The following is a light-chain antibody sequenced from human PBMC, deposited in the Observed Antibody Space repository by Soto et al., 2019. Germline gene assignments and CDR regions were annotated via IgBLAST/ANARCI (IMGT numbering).Light chain of an antibody. CDR2: DVS. Sequence: QSALTQPASVSGSPGQSITISCTGTSSDVGGYNYVSWYQQHPGKAPKLMIYDVSNRPSGISNRFSGSKSGNTASLTISGLQAEDEADYYCYSYTSSGTVLFGGGTKVTVL. CDR1: SSDVGGYNY. J-gene: IGLJ3*02. CDR3: YSYTSSGTVL. V-gene: IGLV2-14*01.